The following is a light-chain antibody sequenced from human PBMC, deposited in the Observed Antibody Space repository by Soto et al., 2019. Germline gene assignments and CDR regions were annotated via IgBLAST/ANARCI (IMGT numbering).Light chain of an antibody. CDR1: SSNIGAGYD. J-gene: IGLJ3*02. V-gene: IGLV1-40*01. Sequence: QSVLTQPPSVYGAPEQRVTISCNRSSSNIGAGYDVHWYQQLPGTAPKLLIYGNSNRPSGDPDRFSGSKSCTSASLAITGLQAEDEADYYCQSYDSSLSALFGGGTKLTVL. CDR2: GNS. CDR3: QSYDSSLSAL.